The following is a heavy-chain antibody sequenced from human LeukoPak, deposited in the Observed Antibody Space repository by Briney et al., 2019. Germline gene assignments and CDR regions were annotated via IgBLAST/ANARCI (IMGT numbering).Heavy chain of an antibody. Sequence: QPGGSLRLSCVASGFTFSNYLMSWVRQAPGKGLEWVSAISSTGASTYHADSVKGRFTISRDTFKNTLYLQMNSLRAEDMAVYYCARQIGYCSDGSCYFDYWGQGTLVTVSS. V-gene: IGHV3-23*01. CDR3: ARQIGYCSDGSCYFDY. CDR1: GFTFSNYL. CDR2: ISSTGAST. D-gene: IGHD2-15*01. J-gene: IGHJ4*02.